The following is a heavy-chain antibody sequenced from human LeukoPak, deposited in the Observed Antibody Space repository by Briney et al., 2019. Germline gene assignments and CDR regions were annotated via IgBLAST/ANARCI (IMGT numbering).Heavy chain of an antibody. J-gene: IGHJ4*02. CDR1: GYTFTGYY. Sequence: ASVKVSCKASGYTFTGYYMHWVRQAPGQGLEWMGWINPNSGGTNYAQKFQGRVTMTRDTSISTAYMELSRLRSGDTAVYYCARVLTVRGVIPDYWGQGTLVTVSS. CDR3: ARVLTVRGVIPDY. V-gene: IGHV1-2*02. D-gene: IGHD3-10*01. CDR2: INPNSGGT.